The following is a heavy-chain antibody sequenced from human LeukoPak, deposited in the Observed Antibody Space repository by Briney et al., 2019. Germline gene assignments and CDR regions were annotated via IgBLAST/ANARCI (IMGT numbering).Heavy chain of an antibody. CDR1: GGSISSYY. J-gene: IGHJ4*02. V-gene: IGHV4-59*01. D-gene: IGHD3-22*01. CDR3: ARARGARITMIVVVDYFDY. CDR2: IYYSWST. Sequence: PSETLSLTCTVSGGSISSYYWSWIRQPPGKGLEWIGDIYYSWSTNYNTSRKSRVTIQVGTSKTQFSLKLSSVTAADTAVYYCARARGARITMIVVVDYFDYWGQGTLVTVAA.